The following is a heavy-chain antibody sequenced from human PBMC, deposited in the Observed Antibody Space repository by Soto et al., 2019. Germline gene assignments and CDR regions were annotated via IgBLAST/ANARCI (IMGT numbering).Heavy chain of an antibody. Sequence: GESLKISCQSPGYTFSNFWIGWVRQLPGKGLEWMGIIYPGDHETRYSPSFHGKVTISADRSINTAYLQWNSLEASDTAFYFCARSPRSSPYFDYWGQGALVTVS. J-gene: IGHJ4*02. D-gene: IGHD6-13*01. V-gene: IGHV5-51*01. CDR2: IYPGDHET. CDR3: ARSPRSSPYFDY. CDR1: GYTFSNFW.